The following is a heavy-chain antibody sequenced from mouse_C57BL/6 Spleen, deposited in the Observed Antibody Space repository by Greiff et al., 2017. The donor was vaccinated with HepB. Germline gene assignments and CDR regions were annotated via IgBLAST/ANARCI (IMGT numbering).Heavy chain of an antibody. CDR2: ISDGGSYT. CDR3: AREEDGYSPFAY. D-gene: IGHD2-3*01. J-gene: IGHJ3*01. V-gene: IGHV5-4*01. CDR1: GFTFSSYA. Sequence: EVKLMESGGGLVKPGGSLKLSCAASGFTFSSYAMSWVRQTPEKRLEWVATISDGGSYTYYPDNVKGRFTISRDNAKNNLYLQMSHLKSEDTAMYYCAREEDGYSPFAYWGQGTLVTVSA.